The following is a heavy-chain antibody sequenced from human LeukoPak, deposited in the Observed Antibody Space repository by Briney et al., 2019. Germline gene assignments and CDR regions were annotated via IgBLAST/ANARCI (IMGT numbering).Heavy chain of an antibody. D-gene: IGHD3-3*01. V-gene: IGHV3-9*01. Sequence: GGSLRLSCAASGFTFSSYAMSWVRQAPGKGLEWVSGISWNSGSIGYADSVKGRFTISRDNAKNSLYLQMNSLRAEDTALYYCAKDNSLRFLNGMDVWGQGTTVTVSS. CDR1: GFTFSSYA. J-gene: IGHJ6*02. CDR3: AKDNSLRFLNGMDV. CDR2: ISWNSGSI.